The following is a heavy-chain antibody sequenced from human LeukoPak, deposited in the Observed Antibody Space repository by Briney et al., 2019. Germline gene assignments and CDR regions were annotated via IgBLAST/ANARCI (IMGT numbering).Heavy chain of an antibody. CDR3: ATDLLGATTMDY. D-gene: IGHD1-26*01. V-gene: IGHV1-24*01. J-gene: IGHJ4*02. Sequence: GASVKVSCKASGGTFSSYAISWVRQAPGQGLEWMGGFDPEDGETIYAQKFQGRVTMTEDTSTDTAYMELSSLRSEDTAVYYCATDLLGATTMDYWGQGTLVTVSS. CDR2: FDPEDGET. CDR1: GGTFSSYA.